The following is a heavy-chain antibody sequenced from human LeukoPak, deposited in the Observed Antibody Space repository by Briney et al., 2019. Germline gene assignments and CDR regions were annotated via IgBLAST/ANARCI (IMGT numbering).Heavy chain of an antibody. CDR1: GGTFSSYA. Sequence: SVKVSRKASGGTFSSYAISWVRQAPGQGLEWMGGIIPIFGTANYAQKFQGRVTITADKSTSTAYMELSSLRSEDTAVYYCARGIRGQYYYDSSGPTYFDYWGQGTLVTVSS. D-gene: IGHD3-22*01. CDR2: IIPIFGTA. CDR3: ARGIRGQYYYDSSGPTYFDY. J-gene: IGHJ4*02. V-gene: IGHV1-69*06.